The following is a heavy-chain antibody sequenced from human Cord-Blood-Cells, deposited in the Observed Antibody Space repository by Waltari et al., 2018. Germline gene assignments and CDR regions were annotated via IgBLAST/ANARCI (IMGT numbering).Heavy chain of an antibody. D-gene: IGHD3-3*01. CDR2: IYYSGST. V-gene: IGHV4-39*01. Sequence: QLQLQESGPGLVKPSETLSLTCTVSGGSISSSSYYWGWLRQPPGKGLEWIGSIYYSGSTYYNPSLKSRVTISVDTSKNQFSLKLSSVTAADTAVYYCARHNSGVLRFLEWLLYFDYWGQGTLVTVSS. CDR3: ARHNSGVLRFLEWLLYFDY. CDR1: GGSISSSSYY. J-gene: IGHJ4*02.